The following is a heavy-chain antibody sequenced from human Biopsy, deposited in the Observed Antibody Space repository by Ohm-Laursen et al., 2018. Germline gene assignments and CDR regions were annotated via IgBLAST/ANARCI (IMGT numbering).Heavy chain of an antibody. Sequence: SDTLSLTCTVSGGPIDSYYWSWIRQPPGKALEWIGYIYFTGRTSYNPSLKSRVTMSVNTSKKQFSLRLSSVTAADTAVYYYASAGYNPDWNFDLWGRGTRVTASS. V-gene: IGHV4-59*07. CDR2: IYFTGRT. D-gene: IGHD5-24*01. CDR3: ASAGYNPDWNFDL. J-gene: IGHJ2*01. CDR1: GGPIDSYY.